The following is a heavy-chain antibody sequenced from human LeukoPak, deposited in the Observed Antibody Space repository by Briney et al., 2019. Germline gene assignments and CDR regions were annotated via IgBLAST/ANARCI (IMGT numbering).Heavy chain of an antibody. CDR3: ARVPSGSYPRLYYYYMDV. CDR1: GYTFTSYG. J-gene: IGHJ6*03. V-gene: IGHV1-18*01. D-gene: IGHD1-26*01. Sequence: ASVKVSCKASGYTFTSYGISWVRQAPGQGLEWMGWISAYNGNTNYAQKLQGRVTMTTDTSTSTAYMELRSLRSDDTAVYYCARVPSGSYPRLYYYYMDVWGKGTTVTVSS. CDR2: ISAYNGNT.